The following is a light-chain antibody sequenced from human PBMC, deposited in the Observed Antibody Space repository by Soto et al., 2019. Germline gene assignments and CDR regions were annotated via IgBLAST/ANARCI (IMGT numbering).Light chain of an antibody. CDR2: GAS. Sequence: EIVMTQSPATLSVSPGERATLSCRASQSVSSSLAWYQQKPGQAPRLLIYGASTRATGIPARFSGSGSGTEFTLTINSLQSEDFAVYYCQQYSHWPWTFGQGTKVEIK. CDR3: QQYSHWPWT. CDR1: QSVSSS. V-gene: IGKV3-15*01. J-gene: IGKJ1*01.